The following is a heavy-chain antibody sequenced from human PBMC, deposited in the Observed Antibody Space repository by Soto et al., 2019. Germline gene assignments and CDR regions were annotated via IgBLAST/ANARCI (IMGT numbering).Heavy chain of an antibody. V-gene: IGHV3-23*01. CDR1: GFTFSSYA. CDR3: ARGAALRYFYGGV. J-gene: IGHJ6*01. D-gene: IGHD3-9*01. Sequence: EVQLLESGGGLVQPGGSLRLSCVVSGFTFSSYAMSWVRQSPGKGLEWVSTISGSGGSTYYADSVRGRFTISRDNSKKPEWVQIDRLRADDNAGYYCARGAALRYFYGGVW. CDR2: ISGSGGST.